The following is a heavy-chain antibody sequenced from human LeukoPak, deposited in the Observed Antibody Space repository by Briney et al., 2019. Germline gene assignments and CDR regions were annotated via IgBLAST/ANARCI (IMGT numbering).Heavy chain of an antibody. CDR2: IYYSGST. Sequence: SETLSLTCTVSGGSISSSSYYWGWIRQPPGKGLEWIGSIYYSGSTYYNPSLKRRVTISVDTSKNQFSLKLSSVTAADTAVYYCARSRGYCSSTSCYYYYYMDVWGKGTTVTVSS. V-gene: IGHV4-39*07. D-gene: IGHD2-2*01. J-gene: IGHJ6*03. CDR1: GGSISSSSYY. CDR3: ARSRGYCSSTSCYYYYYMDV.